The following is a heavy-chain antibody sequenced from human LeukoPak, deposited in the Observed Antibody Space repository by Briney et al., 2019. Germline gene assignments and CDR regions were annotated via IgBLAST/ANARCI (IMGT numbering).Heavy chain of an antibody. J-gene: IGHJ2*01. D-gene: IGHD5-18*01. CDR2: IYYSGST. Sequence: SETLSLTCTVSGGSISSSPYYWGWIRQSPEKGLEWIGSIYYSGSTNYNPSLKSRVTISVDTSKNQFSLKLSSVTAADTAVYYCARHRQRGYSYGTAWYFDLWGRGTLVTVSS. CDR3: ARHRQRGYSYGTAWYFDL. CDR1: GGSISSSPYY. V-gene: IGHV4-39*01.